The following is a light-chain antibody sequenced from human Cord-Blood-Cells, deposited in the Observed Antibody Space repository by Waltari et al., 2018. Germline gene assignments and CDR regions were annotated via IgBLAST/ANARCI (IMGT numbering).Light chain of an antibody. Sequence: SYELPHPPSASVSPGQPASITCPGETLGAECAWWYQQQPGQSPVLVLYQDSKRPSGIPARFFGSNPGNAAPLTISGTQAMEEADYYCQAWDSSTVGFGGGTKLTVL. CDR3: QAWDSSTVG. CDR1: TLGAEC. V-gene: IGLV3-1*01. CDR2: QDS. J-gene: IGLJ2*01.